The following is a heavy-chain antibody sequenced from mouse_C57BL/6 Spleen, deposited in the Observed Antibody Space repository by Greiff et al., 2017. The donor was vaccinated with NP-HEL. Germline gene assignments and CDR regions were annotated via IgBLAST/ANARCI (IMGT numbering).Heavy chain of an antibody. CDR3: AREGDGYYGDAMDY. CDR1: GYTFTDYY. V-gene: IGHV1-26*01. D-gene: IGHD2-3*01. Sequence: EVQLQQSGPELVKPGASVKISCKASGYTFTDYYMNWVQQSHGKSLEWIGDINPNNGGNSYNQKFKGKATLTVDKSSSTAYMELRSLTAEDSAVYYCAREGDGYYGDAMDYWGQGTSVTVSS. J-gene: IGHJ4*01. CDR2: INPNNGGN.